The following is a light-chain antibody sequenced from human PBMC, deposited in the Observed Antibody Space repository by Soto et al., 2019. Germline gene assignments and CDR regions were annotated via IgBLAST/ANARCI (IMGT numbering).Light chain of an antibody. J-gene: IGKJ5*01. CDR2: DAS. Sequence: EILLTQSPATLSVSPGERATLSCRASQRVSSNLAWYQQKPGQAPRLLIYDASSRATGIPVRFSGSGSGTDFTLTISSLEPEDFAVYYCQHRTNWPPVTFGQGTRLDVK. V-gene: IGKV3-11*01. CDR3: QHRTNWPPVT. CDR1: QRVSSN.